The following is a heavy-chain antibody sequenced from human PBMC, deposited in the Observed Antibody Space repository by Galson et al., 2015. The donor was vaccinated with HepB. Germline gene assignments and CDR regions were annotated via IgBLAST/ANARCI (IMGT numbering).Heavy chain of an antibody. CDR2: FIPMFGTR. CDR3: ARAYYGDYNYYRGMDV. D-gene: IGHD4-17*01. V-gene: IGHV1-69*13. CDR1: GGTFGSYV. J-gene: IGHJ6*02. Sequence: SVKVSCKASGGTFGSYVISWVRQAPGQGLEWMGGFIPMFGTRANAQQFRDRVTINADESTGTAFMELRSLTSADSAIYYCARAYYGDYNYYRGMDVWGQGTKVTVSS.